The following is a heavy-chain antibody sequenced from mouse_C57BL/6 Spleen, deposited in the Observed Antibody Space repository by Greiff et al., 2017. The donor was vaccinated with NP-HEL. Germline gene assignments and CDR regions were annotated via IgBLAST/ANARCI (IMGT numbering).Heavy chain of an antibody. CDR1: GYAFSSSW. CDR3: ARSSTGGFFDY. D-gene: IGHD1-1*01. V-gene: IGHV1-82*01. J-gene: IGHJ2*01. Sequence: VQLQQSGPELVKPGASVKISCKASGYAFSSSWMNWVKQRPGKGLEWIGRIYPGDGDTNYNGKFKGKATLTADKSSSTAYMQLSSLTSEDSAVYLCARSSTGGFFDYWGQGTTLTVSS. CDR2: IYPGDGDT.